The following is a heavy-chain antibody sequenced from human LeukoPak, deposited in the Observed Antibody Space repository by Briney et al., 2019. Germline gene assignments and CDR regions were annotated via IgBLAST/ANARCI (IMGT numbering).Heavy chain of an antibody. J-gene: IGHJ4*02. CDR3: ARRSGEDYNYFDY. V-gene: IGHV5-51*01. Sequence: GESLKISCKASGYSFTNYWIAWVRQMPGKGLEWMGNIYPADSDTRNNPSFQGQVTMSADKSISTAYLQWSSLKASDSAIYYCARRSGEDYNYFDYWGQRTLVTVS. CDR1: GYSFTNYW. CDR2: IYPADSDT. D-gene: IGHD5-24*01.